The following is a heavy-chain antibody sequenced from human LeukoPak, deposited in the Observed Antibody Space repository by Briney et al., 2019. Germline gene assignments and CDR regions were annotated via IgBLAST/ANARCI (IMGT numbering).Heavy chain of an antibody. CDR3: ARTGYSYGYSFDY. CDR2: IYSGGST. V-gene: IGHV3-66*01. Sequence: GGSLRLSCAASGFTFSSYWMSWVRQAPGKGLEWVSVIYSGGSTYYADSVKGRFTISRDNSKNTLYLQMNSLRAEDTAVYYCARTGYSYGYSFDYWGQGTLVTVSS. J-gene: IGHJ4*02. D-gene: IGHD5-18*01. CDR1: GFTFSSYW.